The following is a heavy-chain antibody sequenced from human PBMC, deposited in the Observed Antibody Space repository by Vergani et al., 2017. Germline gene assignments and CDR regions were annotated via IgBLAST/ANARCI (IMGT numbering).Heavy chain of an antibody. CDR3: ASGWFGELGDAYWVARGQEGYYYYGMDV. CDR2: IIPILGIA. J-gene: IGHJ6*02. Sequence: QVQLVQSGAEVKKPGASVKVSCKASGGTFSSYAISWVRQAPGQGLEWMGRIIPILGIANYAQKFQGRVTITADKSTSTAYMELGSLRSEDTAVYYCASGWFGELGDAYWVARGQEGYYYYGMDVWGQGTTVTVSS. D-gene: IGHD3-10*01. CDR1: GGTFSSYA. V-gene: IGHV1-69*04.